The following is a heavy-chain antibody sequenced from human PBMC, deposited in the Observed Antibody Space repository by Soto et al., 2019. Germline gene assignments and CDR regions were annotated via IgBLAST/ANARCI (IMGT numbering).Heavy chain of an antibody. CDR2: IYHSGST. CDR1: GGSIISVGYS. D-gene: IGHD6-19*01. V-gene: IGHV4-30-2*01. CDR3: ARHRLGFDY. J-gene: IGHJ4*02. Sequence: TLSLTCYVSGGSIISVGYSWSWIRQPPVKVLEWIGYIYHSGSTYYNPSLKSRVTISVDRSKNQFSLKLTSVTAADTAVYYCARHRLGFDYWGQGTLVTVSS.